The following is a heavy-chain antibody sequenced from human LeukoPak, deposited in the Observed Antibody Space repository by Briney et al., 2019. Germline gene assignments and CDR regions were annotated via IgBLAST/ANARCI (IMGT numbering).Heavy chain of an antibody. Sequence: PSETLSLTCTVSGGSISSYYWSWIRQPPGKGLEWIGYIYYGGSTNYNPSLKSRVTISVDTSKNQFSLKLSSVTAADTAVYYCARGVLWFGELERGWFDPWGQGTLVTVSS. V-gene: IGHV4-59*01. D-gene: IGHD3-10*01. J-gene: IGHJ5*02. CDR2: IYYGGST. CDR1: GGSISSYY. CDR3: ARGVLWFGELERGWFDP.